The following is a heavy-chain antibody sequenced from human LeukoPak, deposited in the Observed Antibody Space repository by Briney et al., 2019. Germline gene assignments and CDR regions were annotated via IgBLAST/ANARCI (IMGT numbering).Heavy chain of an antibody. CDR1: GFTFDDCA. J-gene: IGHJ4*02. CDR2: ISWNSGSI. V-gene: IGHV3-9*01. Sequence: GGSLRLSCAASGFTFDDCAMHWVRQAPGKGLEWVSGISWNSGSIGYADSVKGRFTISRDNAKNSLYLQMNSLRAEDTALYYCARDVVEYCSGGSCTRYAYWGQGSLVTVSS. CDR3: ARDVVEYCSGGSCTRYAY. D-gene: IGHD2-15*01.